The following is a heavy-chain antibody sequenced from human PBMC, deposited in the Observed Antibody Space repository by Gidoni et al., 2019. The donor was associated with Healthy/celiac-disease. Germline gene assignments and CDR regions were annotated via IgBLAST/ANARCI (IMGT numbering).Heavy chain of an antibody. D-gene: IGHD5-18*01. CDR1: GGSISSGGSY. J-gene: IGHJ1*01. V-gene: IGHV4-31*03. CDR3: ARSGYSYGYELVQYFQH. Sequence: QVQLQESGPGLVKPSQTLSLTCPVSGGSISSGGSYWSWIRQHPGKGLAWIGYICYSGSTYYNPSLKSRVTISVDTSKNQFSLKLSSVTAADTAVYYCARSGYSYGYELVQYFQHWGQGTLVTVSS. CDR2: ICYSGST.